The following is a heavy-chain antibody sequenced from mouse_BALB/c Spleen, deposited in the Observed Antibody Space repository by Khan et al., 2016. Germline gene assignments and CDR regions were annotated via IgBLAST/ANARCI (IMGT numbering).Heavy chain of an antibody. J-gene: IGHJ4*01. D-gene: IGHD1-2*01. CDR1: GYSFTGYI. CDR3: ATEDYGYSYYYAMDY. Sequence: VRLQQSGPELVKPGASMKISCKASGYSFTGYIMNWVKQSHGMNLEWIGLINPDNGGTSYNQKFRGKATLTVDKSSSTAYMELLSLTSEDSAVYYSATEDYGYSYYYAMDYWGQGTSVTVSS. V-gene: IGHV1-18*01. CDR2: INPDNGGT.